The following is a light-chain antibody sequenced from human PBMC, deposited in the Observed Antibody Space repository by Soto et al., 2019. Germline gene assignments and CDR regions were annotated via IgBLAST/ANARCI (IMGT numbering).Light chain of an antibody. Sequence: EIVLTQSPGTLSLSPGERATLSCRASQSVSSSYLAWYQQKPGQAPRILIYGASTRATGIPARFSGSGSGTEFTLTISSLQSEDFAVYYCQQYNNWPKLTFGGGTKVEIK. CDR3: QQYNNWPKLT. V-gene: IGKV3-15*01. CDR2: GAS. CDR1: QSVSSSY. J-gene: IGKJ4*01.